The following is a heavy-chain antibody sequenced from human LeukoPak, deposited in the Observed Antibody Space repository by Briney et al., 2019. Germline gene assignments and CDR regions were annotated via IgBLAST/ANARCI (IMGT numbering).Heavy chain of an antibody. D-gene: IGHD6-6*01. CDR1: GYTLTSYG. CDR2: ISGYNGNT. V-gene: IGHV1-18*01. CDR3: PRDISSYSSSE. Sequence: VTEKVSCKASGYTLTSYGISWVRQAPGQGPEWMGWISGYNGNTNYVENFQGNATMTTYTSTSTAYMDLCSRRSDGTAVSHMPRDISSYSSSEWGQGSLVTVSS. J-gene: IGHJ4*02.